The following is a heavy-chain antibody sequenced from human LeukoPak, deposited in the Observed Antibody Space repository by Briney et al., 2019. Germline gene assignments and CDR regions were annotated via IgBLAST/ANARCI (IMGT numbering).Heavy chain of an antibody. J-gene: IGHJ4*02. CDR1: GFTFSSYA. Sequence: GGSLRLSCAASGFTFSSYAMSWVRQAPGKGLEWVTLIWYDGNNKYYADSVKGRFTISRDNSKNTLYLQMNSLRAEDTAVYCARDYYDSSGAYYEGGPPTAPPDYWGQGTLVTVSS. CDR3: ARDYYDSSGAYYEGGPPTAPPDY. V-gene: IGHV3-33*08. CDR2: IWYDGNNK. D-gene: IGHD3-22*01.